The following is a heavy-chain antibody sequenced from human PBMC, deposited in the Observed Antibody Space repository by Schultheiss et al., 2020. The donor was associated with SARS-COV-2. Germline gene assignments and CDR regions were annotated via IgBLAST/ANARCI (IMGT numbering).Heavy chain of an antibody. Sequence: SQTLSLTCTVSGGSISSYYWSWIRQPPGKGLEWIGYIYYSGSTNYNPSLKSRVTISVDTSKNQFSLKLSSVTAADTAVYYFARDLDGYNLFDYWGQGTLVTVSS. V-gene: IGHV4-59*01. D-gene: IGHD5-24*01. CDR3: ARDLDGYNLFDY. CDR2: IYYSGST. CDR1: GGSISSYY. J-gene: IGHJ4*02.